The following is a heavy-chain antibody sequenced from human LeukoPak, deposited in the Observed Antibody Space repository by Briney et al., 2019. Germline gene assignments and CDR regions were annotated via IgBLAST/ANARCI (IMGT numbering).Heavy chain of an antibody. D-gene: IGHD5-24*01. CDR3: ARRMATNRNWFDP. V-gene: IGHV4-59*08. Sequence: SETLSLTCTVSGGSISSYYWSWIRQPPGKGLEWIGYIYYSGSTNYNPSLKSRVTISVDTSKNQFSLKLSSVTAADTAVYYCARRMATNRNWFDPWGQGTLVTVSS. CDR2: IYYSGST. J-gene: IGHJ5*02. CDR1: GGSISSYY.